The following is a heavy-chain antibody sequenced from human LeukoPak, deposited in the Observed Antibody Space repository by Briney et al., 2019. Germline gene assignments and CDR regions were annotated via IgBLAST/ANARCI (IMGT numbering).Heavy chain of an antibody. J-gene: IGHJ3*02. CDR1: GFNFSSYA. Sequence: PGGSLRLSCAASGFNFSSYAMSWVRQAPGKGLEWVSGISGSGGTTYYADSVKGRFTVSRDNSKNTLYLQMNSLRAEDTALYYCARTRDGYNSDAFDIWGQGTMVTVSS. CDR2: ISGSGGTT. D-gene: IGHD5-24*01. V-gene: IGHV3-23*01. CDR3: ARTRDGYNSDAFDI.